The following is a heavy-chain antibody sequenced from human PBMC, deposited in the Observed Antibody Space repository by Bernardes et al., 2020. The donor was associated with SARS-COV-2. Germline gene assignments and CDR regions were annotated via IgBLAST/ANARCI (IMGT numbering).Heavy chain of an antibody. CDR1: GFTVSDSY. D-gene: IGHD2-2*01. V-gene: IGHV3-66*02. CDR3: AKDTRGYCTTTACYLYFDL. CDR2: IYRGGNT. J-gene: IGHJ2*01. Sequence: GGSLRLSCAASGFTVSDSYMTWVRQAPGKGLEWVSVIYRGGNTYYADSVRGRFTISRDSSKNTLYLQMNSLRGEDTAVYYCAKDTRGYCTTTACYLYFDLWGRGTLVTVSS.